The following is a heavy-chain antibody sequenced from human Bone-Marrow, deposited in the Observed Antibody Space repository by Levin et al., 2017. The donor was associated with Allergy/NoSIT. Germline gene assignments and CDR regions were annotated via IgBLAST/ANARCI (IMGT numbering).Heavy chain of an antibody. J-gene: IGHJ6*02. CDR3: ARSHPLTGTTHFSYQDGMDV. CDR2: ITTGSNYK. Sequence: GGSLRLSCEASGFDFHIYIMNWVRQAPGKGLEWLSSITTGSNYKYYVDSVRGRFVISRDNGRNSLYLQMNSLRPADTGVYYCARSHPLTGTTHFSYQDGMDVWGQGTTVTVSS. D-gene: IGHD1/OR15-1a*01. V-gene: IGHV3-21*03. CDR1: GFDFHIYI.